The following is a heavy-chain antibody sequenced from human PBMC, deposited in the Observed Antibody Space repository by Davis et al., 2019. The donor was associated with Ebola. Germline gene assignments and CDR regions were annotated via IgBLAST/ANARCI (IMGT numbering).Heavy chain of an antibody. CDR1: GGSVSSGSYY. D-gene: IGHD3-22*01. CDR3: ARGMYYYDSSGYRDAFEI. CDR2: IYHSGST. V-gene: IGHV4-61*01. Sequence: PSETLSLTCTVSGGSVSSGSYYWSWIRQPPGKGLEWIGYIYHSGSTYYNPSLKSRVTISVDTSKNQFSLKLSSVTAADTAVYYCARGMYYYDSSGYRDAFEIWGQGTMVTVSS. J-gene: IGHJ3*02.